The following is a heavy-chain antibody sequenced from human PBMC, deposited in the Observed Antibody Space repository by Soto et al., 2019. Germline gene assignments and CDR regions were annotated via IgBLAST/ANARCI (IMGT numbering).Heavy chain of an antibody. V-gene: IGHV3-21*01. CDR1: GFTFSSYS. J-gene: IGHJ2*01. D-gene: IGHD6-6*01. CDR3: ARDPEGSYSSSTLDL. CDR2: ISSSSSYI. Sequence: EVQLVESGGGLVKPGGSLRLSCAASGFTFSSYSMNWVRQAPGKGLEWVSSISSSSSYIYYADSVKGRFTISRDNAKNSLYLQMNRLRAEDTAVYYCARDPEGSYSSSTLDLWGRGTLVTVSS.